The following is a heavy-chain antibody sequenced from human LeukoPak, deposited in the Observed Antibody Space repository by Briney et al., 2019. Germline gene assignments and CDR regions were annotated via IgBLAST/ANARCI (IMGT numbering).Heavy chain of an antibody. CDR3: ARGVYSSSWYADY. CDR1: GGSISTSSYY. J-gene: IGHJ4*02. D-gene: IGHD6-13*01. V-gene: IGHV4-39*07. Sequence: SETLSLTCTVSGGSISTSSYYWGWIRQPPGKGLEWIGSIYYSGSTYYNPSLKSRVTISVDTSKNQFSLKLSSVTAADTAVYYCARGVYSSSWYADYWGQGTLVTVSS. CDR2: IYYSGST.